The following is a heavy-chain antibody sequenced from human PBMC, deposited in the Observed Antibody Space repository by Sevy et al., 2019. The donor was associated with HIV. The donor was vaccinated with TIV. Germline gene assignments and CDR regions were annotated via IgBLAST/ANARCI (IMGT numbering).Heavy chain of an antibody. CDR3: ARDAGYSTGWYPGY. D-gene: IGHD6-19*01. CDR2: ISYDGSSE. Sequence: AGSLRLSCAASAFTFSAHAMHWVRQAPGKGLEWVAVISYDGSSEYYADSVKGRFTISRDNSKNTLYLQMHGLRPDDTAVYYCARDAGYSTGWYPGYWGQGTLVTVSS. CDR1: AFTFSAHA. V-gene: IGHV3-30*03. J-gene: IGHJ4*02.